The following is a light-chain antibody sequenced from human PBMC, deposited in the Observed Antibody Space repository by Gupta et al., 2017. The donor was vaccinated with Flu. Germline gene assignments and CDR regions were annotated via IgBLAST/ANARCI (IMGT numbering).Light chain of an antibody. CDR3: ASFTTTKLI. CDR2: DVN. CDR1: STDGGASES. V-gene: IGLV2-14*01. Sequence: QSVSISCTETSTDGGASESVSWFQHHPDRVPKLLLYDVNNRPAGGSWRLSGSKSGNTASLTISGLEAEDEAEYFCASFTTTKLIFGGGTKLTV. J-gene: IGLJ2*01.